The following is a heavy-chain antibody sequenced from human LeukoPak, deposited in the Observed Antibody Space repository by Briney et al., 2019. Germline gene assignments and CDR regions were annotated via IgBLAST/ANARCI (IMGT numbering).Heavy chain of an antibody. CDR2: TDHSGGV. Sequence: PSETLSLTCAVYGGSLSGYFWAWIRQPPGKGLEWIGETDHSGGVDYNPSLKSRLSISVDTSKNQISLRLRSVTAADTAVYFCVRVASHQPSGRASDYWGPGTLIIVSS. D-gene: IGHD3-10*01. CDR1: GGSLSGYF. V-gene: IGHV4-34*01. CDR3: VRVASHQPSGRASDY. J-gene: IGHJ4*02.